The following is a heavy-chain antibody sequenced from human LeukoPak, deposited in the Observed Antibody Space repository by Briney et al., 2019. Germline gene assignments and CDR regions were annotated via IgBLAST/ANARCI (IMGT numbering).Heavy chain of an antibody. D-gene: IGHD6-25*01. CDR2: IYSGGST. Sequence: GPSLTPAWAASGLTVSSNYMSCASQPRGGGRGLGTVIYSGGSTYYADSVKGRFTISRDNSKNTLYLQMNSLRAEDTAVYYCAGGVRRRPDGFDIWGHGTMVTVSS. J-gene: IGHJ3*02. V-gene: IGHV3-66*01. CDR1: GLTVSSNY. CDR3: AGGVRRRPDGFDI.